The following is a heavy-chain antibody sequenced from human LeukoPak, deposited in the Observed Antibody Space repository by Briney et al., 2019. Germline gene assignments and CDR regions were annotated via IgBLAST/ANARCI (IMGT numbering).Heavy chain of an antibody. CDR3: ARGSLRYCSSTSCYLRGNGWFDP. J-gene: IGHJ5*02. D-gene: IGHD2-2*01. V-gene: IGHV4-34*01. Sequence: GSLRLSCAASGFTFSSYSMNWVRQPPGKGLEWIGEINHSGSTNYNPSLKSRVTISVDTSKNQFSLKLSSVTAADTAVYYCARGSLRYCSSTSCYLRGNGWFDPWGQGTLVTVSS. CDR2: INHSGST. CDR1: GFTFSSYS.